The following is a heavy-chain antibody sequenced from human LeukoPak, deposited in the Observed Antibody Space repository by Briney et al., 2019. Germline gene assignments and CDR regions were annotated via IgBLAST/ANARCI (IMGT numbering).Heavy chain of an antibody. J-gene: IGHJ4*02. Sequence: SQTLPLTCIVSGGSIRSGAYYWSWIRQRPGKGLEWIGYIYDSGSTNYNPSLKSRVTISVDTSKNHFSLKLSSVTAADTAVYYCASGMYFFDYWGQGTLVTVSS. D-gene: IGHD1-26*01. CDR3: ASGMYFFDY. CDR1: GGSIRSGAYY. CDR2: IYDSGST. V-gene: IGHV4-31*03.